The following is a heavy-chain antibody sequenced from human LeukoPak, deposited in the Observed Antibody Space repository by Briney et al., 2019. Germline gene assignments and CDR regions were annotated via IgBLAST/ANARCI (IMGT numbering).Heavy chain of an antibody. V-gene: IGHV1-24*01. CDR3: ATRGYSYGFWWFDP. J-gene: IGHJ5*02. CDR1: GYTLTELS. D-gene: IGHD5-18*01. CDR2: FDPEDGET. Sequence: ASVKVSCKVSGYTLTELSVHWVRQAPGKGLEWMGGFDPEDGETIYAQKFQGRVTMTEDTSTDTAYMELSGLRSEDTAVYYCATRGYSYGFWWFDPWGQGTLVTVSS.